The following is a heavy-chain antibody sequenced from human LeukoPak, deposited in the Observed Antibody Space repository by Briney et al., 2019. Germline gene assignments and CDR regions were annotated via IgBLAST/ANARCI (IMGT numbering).Heavy chain of an antibody. J-gene: IGHJ6*03. CDR2: TIPIFGTA. V-gene: IGHV1-69*05. D-gene: IGHD3-16*01. CDR1: GGTFSSYA. CDR3: ARDSGVMRSGAALGHYYYMDV. Sequence: SVKVSCKASGGTFSSYAISWVRQAPGQGLEWMGGTIPIFGTANYAQKFQGRVTITTDESTSTAYMELSSLRSEDTAVYYCARDSGVMRSGAALGHYYYMDVWGKGTTVTVSS.